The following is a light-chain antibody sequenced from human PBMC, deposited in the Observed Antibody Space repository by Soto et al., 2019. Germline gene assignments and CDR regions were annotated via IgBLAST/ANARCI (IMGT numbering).Light chain of an antibody. J-gene: IGKJ3*01. V-gene: IGKV1-5*03. Sequence: DIQMTQSPSTLSASVGDRVTITCRASQSIGSWLAWYQQKPGKAPKLLIYKASSLESGVPSRFSGGGSGTEFTLTISSLQPDDFATYYCQQYNAYPFTFGPGTKVDIK. CDR1: QSIGSW. CDR3: QQYNAYPFT. CDR2: KAS.